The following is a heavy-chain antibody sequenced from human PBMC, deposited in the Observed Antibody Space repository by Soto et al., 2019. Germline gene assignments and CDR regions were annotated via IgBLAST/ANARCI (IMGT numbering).Heavy chain of an antibody. CDR3: ARPFQSWPGGWYFDL. CDR1: GGTFSSYS. V-gene: IGHV1-69*01. CDR2: IIPIFGTA. J-gene: IGHJ2*01. Sequence: VQLVQPGAEVKKPGSSVKVSCKASGGTFSSYSINWVRQAPGQGLEWMGGIIPIFGTANYAQKFQGRVTLTADESTSTAHMELSSLRKEDTAVYYCARPFQSWPGGWYFDLWGRGTLVTVSS.